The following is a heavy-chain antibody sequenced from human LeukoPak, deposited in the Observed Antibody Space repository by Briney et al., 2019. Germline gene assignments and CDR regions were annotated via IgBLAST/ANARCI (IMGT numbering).Heavy chain of an antibody. CDR3: AKGRYSDSQYLGGY. J-gene: IGHJ4*02. CDR2: IYSGGST. Sequence: PGGSLRLSCAASGFTVSSNYMSWVRQAPGKGLEWVSVIYSGGSTYYADSVKGRFTISRDNSKNTLYLQMNSLRAEDTAVYYCAKGRYSDSQYLGGYWGQGTLVTVSS. CDR1: GFTVSSNY. V-gene: IGHV3-66*01. D-gene: IGHD3-16*01.